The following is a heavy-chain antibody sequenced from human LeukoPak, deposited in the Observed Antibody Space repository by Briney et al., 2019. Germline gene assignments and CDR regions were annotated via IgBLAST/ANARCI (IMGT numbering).Heavy chain of an antibody. J-gene: IGHJ6*02. CDR1: GYTFTSYY. CDR2: INPSGGST. CDR3: ARDILLCYYDSSGYCSGMDV. D-gene: IGHD3-22*01. V-gene: IGHV1-46*01. Sequence: ASVKVSCKASGYTFTSYYMHWVRQAPGQGLEWMGIINPSGGSTSYAQKFQGRVTMTRDTSTSTVYMELSSLRSEDTAVYYCARDILLCYYDSSGYCSGMDVWGQGTTVTVSS.